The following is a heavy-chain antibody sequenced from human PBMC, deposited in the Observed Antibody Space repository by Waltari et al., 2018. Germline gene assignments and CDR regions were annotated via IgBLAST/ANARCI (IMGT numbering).Heavy chain of an antibody. D-gene: IGHD3-9*01. CDR1: GGTFSSYA. V-gene: IGHV1-69*01. J-gene: IGHJ5*02. CDR3: ARVGYYDILTGSVP. CDR2: ITPIFRTA. Sequence: QVQLVQSGAEVKKPGSSVKVSCKASGGTFSSYAISWVRQAPGQGLGWMGGITPIFRTANYAQKFQGRVTIPADESTSTAYMELSSLGSEDTAVYYCARVGYYDILTGSVPWGQGTLVTVSS.